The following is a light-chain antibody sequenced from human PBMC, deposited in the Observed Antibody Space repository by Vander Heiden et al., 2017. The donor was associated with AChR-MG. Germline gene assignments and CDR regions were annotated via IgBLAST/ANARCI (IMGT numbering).Light chain of an antibody. V-gene: IGLV3-27*01. CDR1: VLAKKY. J-gene: IGLJ2*01. CDR2: KDS. CDR3: SSAADNNLV. Sequence: SYELTQPSSVSVSPGQTARITCSGDVLAKKYARWFQQKPGQALVLGMYKDSERPSGIPERFSGSSSATTVTLTISGAQVEEESYYYCSSAADNNLVFGGGTKLTVL.